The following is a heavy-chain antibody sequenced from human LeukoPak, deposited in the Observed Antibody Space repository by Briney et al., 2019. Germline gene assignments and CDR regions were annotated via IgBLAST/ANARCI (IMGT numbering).Heavy chain of an antibody. CDR1: GFTFSTYD. D-gene: IGHD6-19*01. CDR3: AKDTYSSGWYNWFDP. J-gene: IGHJ5*02. V-gene: IGHV3-30*02. Sequence: TGGSLRLSCAASGFTFSTYDIHWVRQAPGKGLEWVAFIRYDGSNKYYADSVKGRFTISRDSSKNTLYLQMNSLRAEDTAVYYCAKDTYSSGWYNWFDPWGQGTLVTVSS. CDR2: IRYDGSNK.